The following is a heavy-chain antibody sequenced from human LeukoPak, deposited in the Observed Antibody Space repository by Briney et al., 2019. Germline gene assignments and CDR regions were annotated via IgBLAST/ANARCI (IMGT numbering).Heavy chain of an antibody. CDR1: GFTVSSNY. D-gene: IGHD7-27*01. CDR2: IYSGGST. Sequence: GGSLRLSCAASGFTVSSNYMSWVRQAPGKGLEWVSVIYSGGSTYYADSVKGRFTISRDNSKNTLYLQMNSLRAEDTAVYYCAKTGVGDYYYYGMDVWGQGTTVTVSS. CDR3: AKTGVGDYYYYGMDV. J-gene: IGHJ6*02. V-gene: IGHV3-53*05.